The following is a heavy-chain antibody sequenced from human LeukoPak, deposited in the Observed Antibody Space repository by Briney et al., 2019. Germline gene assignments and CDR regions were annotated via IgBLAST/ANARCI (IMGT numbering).Heavy chain of an antibody. CDR1: GFNFGCYA. CDR3: AKDLYIVIVPAAIDY. D-gene: IGHD2-2*01. Sequence: GGSLRLSCLASGFNFGCYALTWVRQAPGKGLEWVAFLRYDGINKYYADSVKGRFTISRDNSKNTLYLQMNSLRAEDTAVYYCAKDLYIVIVPAAIDYWGQGALVTVSS. CDR2: LRYDGINK. V-gene: IGHV3-30*02. J-gene: IGHJ4*02.